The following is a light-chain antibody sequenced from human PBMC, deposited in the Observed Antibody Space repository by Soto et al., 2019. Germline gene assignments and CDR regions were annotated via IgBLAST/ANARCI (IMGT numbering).Light chain of an antibody. CDR2: DAT. J-gene: IGKJ1*01. CDR3: QQYNNWPLTWT. V-gene: IGKV3-15*01. Sequence: EIVMTQSPATLSVSPGDTVTLSCRASQSASSHLAWYQAKPGQAPRLLIYDATTRAADVPVRFSGSGSATEFTLTISSLQSEDSAIYHCQQYNNWPLTWTFGQGTKVEI. CDR1: QSASSH.